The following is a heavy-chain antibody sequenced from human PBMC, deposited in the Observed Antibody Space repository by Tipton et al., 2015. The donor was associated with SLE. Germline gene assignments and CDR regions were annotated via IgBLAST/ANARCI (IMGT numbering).Heavy chain of an antibody. CDR3: ARGGRRPYWYFDL. CDR1: GGSISSSTYY. Sequence: LRLSCTVSGGSISSSTYYWGWIRQPPGKGLEWIGTIYYTGNTYYNPSLKSRVTISVDTSKNQFSLKLSSVTAADTAVYYCARGGRRPYWYFDLWGRGTLVTVSS. D-gene: IGHD1-26*01. CDR2: IYYTGNT. J-gene: IGHJ2*01. V-gene: IGHV4-39*07.